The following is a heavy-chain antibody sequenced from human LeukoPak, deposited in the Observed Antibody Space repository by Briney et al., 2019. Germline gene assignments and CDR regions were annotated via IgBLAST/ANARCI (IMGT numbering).Heavy chain of an antibody. D-gene: IGHD6-13*01. CDR3: ASMDSSSWYSKGYYYYMDV. V-gene: IGHV4-34*01. CDR1: GGSFSGYY. J-gene: IGHJ6*03. Sequence: SETLSLTCAVYGGSFSGYYWSWIRQPPGKGLEWIGEINHSGSTNYNPSLKSRVTISVDTSKNQFSLKLSSVTAADTAVYYCASMDSSSWYSKGYYYYMDVWGKGTTVTVSS. CDR2: INHSGST.